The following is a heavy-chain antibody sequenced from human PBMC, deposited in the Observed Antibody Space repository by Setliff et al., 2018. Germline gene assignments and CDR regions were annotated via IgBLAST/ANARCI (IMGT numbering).Heavy chain of an antibody. Sequence: SETLSLTCTVSGGNIRSGYYWSWIRQPPGKRLEWIGEIIHSGSTNYNPSLKSRVTISMDTSKNQFSLKVSSVTAADTAVYYCARSFSRREKFLLDYWGQGALVTVSS. CDR3: ARSFSRREKFLLDY. CDR2: IIHSGST. J-gene: IGHJ4*02. CDR1: GGNIRSGYY. V-gene: IGHV4-34*12.